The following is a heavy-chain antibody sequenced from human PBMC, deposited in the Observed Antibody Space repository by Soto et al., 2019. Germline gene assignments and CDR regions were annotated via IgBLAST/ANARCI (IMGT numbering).Heavy chain of an antibody. CDR3: AKVIRADSTSSNFYYYSGLDV. D-gene: IGHD6-6*01. V-gene: IGHV3-30*18. CDR2: ISNNGINK. CDR1: GFTFRTYG. Sequence: QVQLVESGGGAVQPGRSLRLSCAASGFTFRTYGMHWVRQAPGKGLEWLAVISNNGINKYYADSVKGRFTISRDNSRDTVFLQMNRLRGEDTSIYYCAKVIRADSTSSNFYYYSGLDVWGQGTTVTVS. J-gene: IGHJ6*02.